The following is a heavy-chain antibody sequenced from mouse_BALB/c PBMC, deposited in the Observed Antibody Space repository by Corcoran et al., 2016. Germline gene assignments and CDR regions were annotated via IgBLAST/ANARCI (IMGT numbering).Heavy chain of an antibody. CDR3: ARRAYYGNYVGPCAMDY. D-gene: IGHD2-1*01. V-gene: IGHV9-3-1*01. CDR2: INTYTGEP. Sequence: QIQLVQSGPELKKPGETVKISCKTSGYTFTNYGMNWVKQAPGKGLKWMGWINTYTGEPTYADDFKGRFAFSLETSASTAYLQINNLKNEDTATYFCARRAYYGNYVGPCAMDYWGQGTSVTVSS. J-gene: IGHJ4*01. CDR1: GYTFTNYG.